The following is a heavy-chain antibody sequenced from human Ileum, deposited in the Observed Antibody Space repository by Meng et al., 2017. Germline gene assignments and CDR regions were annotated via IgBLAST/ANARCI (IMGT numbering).Heavy chain of an antibody. J-gene: IGHJ4*02. V-gene: IGHV3-53*01. Sequence: GESLKISCAASGFIVNTNYMNWVRQAPGKGLEWVSGFYSGGTTYYADSVKGRFTIFRDNSKNTVYLQMNSLRAEDTAIYYCARVGDYAAKDWGQGTLVTVSS. CDR3: ARVGDYAAKD. D-gene: IGHD4-23*01. CDR2: FYSGGTT. CDR1: GFIVNTNY.